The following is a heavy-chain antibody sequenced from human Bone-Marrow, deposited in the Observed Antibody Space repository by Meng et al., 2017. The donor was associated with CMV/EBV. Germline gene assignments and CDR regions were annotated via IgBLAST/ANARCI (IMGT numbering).Heavy chain of an antibody. J-gene: IGHJ3*02. CDR2: IKQDGSEK. Sequence: GESLKISCAASGFTFSSYWMSWVRQAPGKGLEWVANIKQDGSEKYYVDSVKGRFTISRDNSKNTLYLQMNSLRAEDTAGYYCARVDCSSTSCSDDAFDIWGQGTMVTVSS. CDR3: ARVDCSSTSCSDDAFDI. CDR1: GFTFSSYW. V-gene: IGHV3-7*01. D-gene: IGHD2-2*01.